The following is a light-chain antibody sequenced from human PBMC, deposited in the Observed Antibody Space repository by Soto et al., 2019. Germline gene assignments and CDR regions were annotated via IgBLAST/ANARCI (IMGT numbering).Light chain of an antibody. V-gene: IGKV1-5*03. CDR3: QQYDSFPLS. CDR1: QSISMW. Sequence: IRMTQSPSSFSASTGDRVTITCRASQSISMWLAWYQQKPGKAPELLISQASLLEGGVPSRFSGSGSGTEFTLSISSLQPDDFATYYCQQYDSFPLSLGGGTKVDI. J-gene: IGKJ4*01. CDR2: QAS.